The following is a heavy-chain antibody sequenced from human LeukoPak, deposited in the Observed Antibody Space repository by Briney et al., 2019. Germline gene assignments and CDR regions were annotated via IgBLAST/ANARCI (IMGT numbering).Heavy chain of an antibody. CDR3: ARGRTPYCRSTTCYARLDY. J-gene: IGHJ4*02. CDR2: ISFDESTN. CDR1: GFTFSNHA. Sequence: GGSLGLSCAASGFTFSNHAMHWVRQGPGKGLEWVALISFDESTNYYADSVKGRFTISRDNSKNTQYLQMNSLRPEDTAVYYCARGRTPYCRSTTCYARLDYWGQGTLVTVSS. D-gene: IGHD2-2*01. V-gene: IGHV3-30*04.